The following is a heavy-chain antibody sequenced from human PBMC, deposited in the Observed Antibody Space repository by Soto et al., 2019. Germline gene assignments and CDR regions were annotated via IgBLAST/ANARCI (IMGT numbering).Heavy chain of an antibody. V-gene: IGHV4-59*01. CDR1: GGSMRNVY. J-gene: IGHJ4*01. D-gene: IGHD2-2*01. CDR2: IFHSGNA. CDR3: ARAHAPTLPFDY. Sequence: SETLSLTCTASGGSMRNVYWSWIRQPPGKRLEWIGFIFHSGNAKYNPSLKSRVTIPIYTSKSQFSLSLDSVTAADTAVYFCARAHAPTLPFDYWGLGTLVHVSS.